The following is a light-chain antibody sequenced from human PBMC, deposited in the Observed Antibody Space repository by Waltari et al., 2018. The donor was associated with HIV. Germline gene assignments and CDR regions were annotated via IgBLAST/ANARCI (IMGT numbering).Light chain of an antibody. CDR2: STN. Sequence: QTVVTQEPSFSVSPGGTVTLTCGLSSGSVSTSYYPSWYQQTPGQAPRTLIYSTNTRSSGVPDRFSGSILGNKAALTSTGAQADDESDYYCVLYMGSGIGVFGGGTKLTVL. CDR1: SGSVSTSYY. V-gene: IGLV8-61*01. J-gene: IGLJ3*02. CDR3: VLYMGSGIGV.